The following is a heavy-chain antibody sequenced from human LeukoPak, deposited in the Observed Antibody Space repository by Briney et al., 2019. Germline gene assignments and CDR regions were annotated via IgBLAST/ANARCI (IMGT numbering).Heavy chain of an antibody. Sequence: GGSLRLSCAASGFTFSAYTMNWVRQVPGKGLEWVAIIKQDGGEKYYADSVKGRFTVSRDNAKNSLFLQMNSLRAEDTAVYYCAKDGLWEVRGVSYMDVWGKGTTVTISS. J-gene: IGHJ6*03. D-gene: IGHD3-10*01. CDR1: GFTFSAYT. CDR3: AKDGLWEVRGVSYMDV. V-gene: IGHV3-7*01. CDR2: IKQDGGEK.